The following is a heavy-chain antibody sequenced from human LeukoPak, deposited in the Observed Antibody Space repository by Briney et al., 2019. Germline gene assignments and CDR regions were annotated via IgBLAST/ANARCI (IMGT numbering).Heavy chain of an antibody. CDR3: ARVGKEVSTTWSISSSYKGMEF. J-gene: IGHJ6*04. CDR2: IYTGGST. Sequence: TGGSLRLSCAASGFIVSSNYMSWVRQAPGKGLEWVSVIYTGGSTYYPDSVKGRFTISRDNSKNTVYLQMNSLRAEDTAVYYCARVGKEVSTTWSISSSYKGMEFWAKGTRLTVS. D-gene: IGHD1-14*01. CDR1: GFIVSSNY. V-gene: IGHV3-53*01.